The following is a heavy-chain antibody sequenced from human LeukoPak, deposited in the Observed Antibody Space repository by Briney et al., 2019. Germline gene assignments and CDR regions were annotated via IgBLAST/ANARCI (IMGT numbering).Heavy chain of an antibody. CDR3: ARLLVATPGVDP. CDR1: GFTFSSYE. D-gene: IGHD5-12*01. V-gene: IGHV3-48*03. J-gene: IGHJ5*02. CDR2: ISSSGTTI. Sequence: PGGSLRLSCAASGFTFSSYEMQWVRQAPGKGLEWVADISSSGTTIYYADSVKGRFTISRDNAKNSLYLQMNSLRAEDTAVYYCARLLVATPGVDPWGQGTLVTVSS.